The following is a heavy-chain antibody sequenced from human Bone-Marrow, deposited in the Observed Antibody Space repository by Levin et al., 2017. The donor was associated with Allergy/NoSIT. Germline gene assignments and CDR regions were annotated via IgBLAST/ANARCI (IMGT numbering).Heavy chain of an antibody. J-gene: IGHJ4*02. CDR1: GFTFSSYD. CDR3: ARSPNYELWINSYSPYYFDY. D-gene: IGHD3-3*01. V-gene: IGHV3-13*01. CDR2: IGAAGDT. Sequence: QPGGSLRLSCGASGFTFSSYDMHWVRQATGKGLEWVSTIGAAGDTFYPGSVKGRFTVSRENAKNSLYLQMNSLRAGDTAVYYCARSPNYELWINSYSPYYFDYWGPGTLVTVSS.